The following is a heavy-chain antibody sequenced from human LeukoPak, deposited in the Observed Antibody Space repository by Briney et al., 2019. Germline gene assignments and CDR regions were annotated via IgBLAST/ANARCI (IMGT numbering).Heavy chain of an antibody. CDR3: VEAGLGGSYYYYYGMDV. D-gene: IGHD1-26*01. J-gene: IGHJ6*02. V-gene: IGHV3-23*01. CDR1: GFTFSSYA. Sequence: PGGSLRLSCAASGFTFSSYAMSWVRQAAGKGLEWVSAISGSGGSTYYADSVKGRFTISRDNSKNTLYLQMNSLRAEDTAVYYCVEAGLGGSYYYYYGMDVWGQGTTVTVSS. CDR2: ISGSGGST.